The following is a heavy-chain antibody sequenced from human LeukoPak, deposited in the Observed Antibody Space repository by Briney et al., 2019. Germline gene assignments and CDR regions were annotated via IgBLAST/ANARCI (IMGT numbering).Heavy chain of an antibody. J-gene: IGHJ3*02. CDR2: IGTAGDT. CDR1: GFTFSSYD. CDR3: AREMGQRGYSYGSRAFDI. D-gene: IGHD5-18*01. V-gene: IGHV3-13*01. Sequence: GGSLRLSCAASGFTFSSYDMHWVRQATGKGLEWVSAIGTAGDTYYPGSVKGRFTISRDNAKNSLYLQMNSLRAEDTAVYYCAREMGQRGYSYGSRAFDIWGQGTMVTVSS.